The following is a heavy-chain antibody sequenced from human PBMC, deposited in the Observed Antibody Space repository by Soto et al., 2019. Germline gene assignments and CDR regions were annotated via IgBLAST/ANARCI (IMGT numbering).Heavy chain of an antibody. CDR3: ARRRGYYYGMDV. CDR2: IDPSDSYT. V-gene: IGHV5-10-1*01. CDR1: GYSFTSYW. D-gene: IGHD3-10*01. Sequence: AESLKISCNGSGYSFTSYWISWVRQMPGKGLEWMGRIDPSDSYTNYSPSFQGHVTISADKSISTAYLQWSSLKASDTAMYYCARRRGYYYGMDVWGQGTTVTVSS. J-gene: IGHJ6*02.